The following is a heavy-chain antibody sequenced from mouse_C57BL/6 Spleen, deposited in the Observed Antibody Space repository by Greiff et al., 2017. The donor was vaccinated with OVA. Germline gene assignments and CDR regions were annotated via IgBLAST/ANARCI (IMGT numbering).Heavy chain of an antibody. Sequence: VQLQQPGAELVKPGASVKMSCKASGYTFTSYWITWVKQRPGQGLEWIGDIYPGSGSTNYNEKFKSKATLTVDKSSSPAYMQLSRLTSEDSAVYYCAAYDGYYRAMDYWGQGTSVTVSS. CDR1: GYTFTSYW. V-gene: IGHV1-55*01. CDR2: IYPGSGST. CDR3: AAYDGYYRAMDY. J-gene: IGHJ4*01. D-gene: IGHD2-3*01.